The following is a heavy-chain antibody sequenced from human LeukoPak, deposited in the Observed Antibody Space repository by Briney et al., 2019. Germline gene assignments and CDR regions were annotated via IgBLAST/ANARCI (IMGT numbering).Heavy chain of an antibody. Sequence: ASVKVSCKASGYTFTDYYMNWVRQAPGQGLEWMGWINPNSGGTNYAQKFQGRVTITRDTSISTAYMELSSLRSDDTAMYYCTRALGSDYWGQGTLVTVS. V-gene: IGHV1-2*02. D-gene: IGHD1-26*01. CDR3: TRALGSDY. CDR2: INPNSGGT. CDR1: GYTFTDYY. J-gene: IGHJ4*02.